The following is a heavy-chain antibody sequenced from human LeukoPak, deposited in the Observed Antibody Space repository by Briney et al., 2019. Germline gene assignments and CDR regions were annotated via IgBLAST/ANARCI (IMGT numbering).Heavy chain of an antibody. CDR2: IYTSGST. V-gene: IGHV4-4*07. Sequence: SETLSLTCTVSGGSISSYYWNWIRQPAGKGLEWIGRIYTSGSTNYNPSLKSRVTMSLDTSKNQFSLKVNSVTAADTAVYYCARYSGSYPHDAFDIWGQGTMVTVSS. J-gene: IGHJ3*02. CDR3: ARYSGSYPHDAFDI. CDR1: GGSISSYY. D-gene: IGHD1-26*01.